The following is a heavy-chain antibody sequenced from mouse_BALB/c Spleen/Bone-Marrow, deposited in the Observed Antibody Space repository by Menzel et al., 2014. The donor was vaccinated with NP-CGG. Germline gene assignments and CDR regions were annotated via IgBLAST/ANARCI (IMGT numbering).Heavy chain of an antibody. CDR3: ARSDDAYPVDY. CDR1: GYSFTGYC. D-gene: IGHD2-3*01. V-gene: IGHV1S34*01. Sequence: LVKTGASVKISCKASGYSFTGYCMHWVKQSHGKSLEWIGYISCYNGATSYNQKFKGKATFTVDTSSSTAYMQFNSLTSEDSAVYYCARSDDAYPVDYWGQGTSVTVSS. J-gene: IGHJ4*01. CDR2: ISCYNGAT.